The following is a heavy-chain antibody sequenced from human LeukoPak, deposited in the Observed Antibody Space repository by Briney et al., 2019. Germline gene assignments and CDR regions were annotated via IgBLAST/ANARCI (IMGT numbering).Heavy chain of an antibody. V-gene: IGHV3-7*01. D-gene: IGHD4-23*01. CDR1: AFTFSTYW. J-gene: IGHJ4*02. Sequence: GGSLRLSCAASAFTFSTYWMSWVRQAPGKGLEWVANIKEDESEINYVDYVKGRFTISRDHAKNSLYLQMNSLRVEDTAVYYCARDRGYSSFDYWGQGTLVTVSS. CDR2: IKEDESEI. CDR3: ARDRGYSSFDY.